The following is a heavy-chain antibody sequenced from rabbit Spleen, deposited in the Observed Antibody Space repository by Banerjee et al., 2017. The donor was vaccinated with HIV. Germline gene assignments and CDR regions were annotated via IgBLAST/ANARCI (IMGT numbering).Heavy chain of an antibody. D-gene: IGHD8-1*01. J-gene: IGHJ6*01. CDR3: ARDAGTSFSSYGMDL. CDR1: GFSFSSSDY. CDR2: IYAGNSGTT. V-gene: IGHV1S40*01. Sequence: QSLEESGGDLVKPGASLTLTCTASGFSFSSSDYMCWVRQPPGKGLEWIACIYAGNSGTTYYASWAKGRFTISKTSSTTVTLQMTSLTDADTATYFCARDAGTSFSSYGMDLWGPGTLVTVS.